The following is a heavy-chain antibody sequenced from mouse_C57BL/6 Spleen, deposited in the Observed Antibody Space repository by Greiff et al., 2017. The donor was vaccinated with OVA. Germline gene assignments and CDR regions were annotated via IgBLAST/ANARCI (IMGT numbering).Heavy chain of an antibody. Sequence: EVNVVESGGGLVQPGESLKLSCESNEYEFPSHDMSWVRKTPEQRLELVAAINSDGGSTYYPATMERRFIISIDNTKKTLYLQMSSLSSNDTALYYCARHSGSGYVPLAYWGQGTLVTVSA. D-gene: IGHD3-2*02. CDR2: INSDGGST. J-gene: IGHJ3*01. CDR3: ARHSGSGYVPLAY. V-gene: IGHV5-2*01. CDR1: EYEFPSHD.